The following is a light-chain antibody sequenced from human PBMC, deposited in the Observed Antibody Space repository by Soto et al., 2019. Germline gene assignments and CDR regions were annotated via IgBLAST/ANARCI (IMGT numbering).Light chain of an antibody. J-gene: IGKJ4*01. CDR2: DAS. CDR1: QSVSSY. CDR3: QQRSNWPPT. Sequence: IVLTQSPATLSLSPGERATLSCRASQSVSSYLAWYQQQPGQAPRLLIYDASNRATGIPARFSGSGSGTDFTLTISILEPEDFAVYYCQQRSNWPPTFGGGTKVEIK. V-gene: IGKV3-11*01.